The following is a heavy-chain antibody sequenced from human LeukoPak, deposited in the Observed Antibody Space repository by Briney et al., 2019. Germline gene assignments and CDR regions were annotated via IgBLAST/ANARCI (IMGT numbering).Heavy chain of an antibody. CDR1: GFTFSSYS. Sequence: GGSLRLSCAASGFTFSSYSMNWVRQAPGKGLEWVSSISSSSSYIYYADSAKGRFTISRDNAKNSLYLQMNSLRAEDTAVYYCARAPYNWNDETNENWFDPWGQGTLVTVFS. CDR3: ARAPYNWNDETNENWFDP. CDR2: ISSSSSYI. V-gene: IGHV3-21*01. J-gene: IGHJ5*02. D-gene: IGHD1-20*01.